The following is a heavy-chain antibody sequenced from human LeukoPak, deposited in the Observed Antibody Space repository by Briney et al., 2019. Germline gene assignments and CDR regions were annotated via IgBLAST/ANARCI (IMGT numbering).Heavy chain of an antibody. CDR3: AKDQGGRYYDILAGYYPENFFDY. CDR2: ISGTGGSA. CDR1: GFTFSNYA. Sequence: GGSLRLSCSASGFTFSNYAMSCVRQAPGKALEWVSTISGTGGSAKYVDSVKGRFTFSRDNSKDTLYLQMNGLRAEDTAVYYCAKDQGGRYYDILAGYYPENFFDYWGQGTLVTVSS. J-gene: IGHJ4*02. D-gene: IGHD3-9*01. V-gene: IGHV3-23*01.